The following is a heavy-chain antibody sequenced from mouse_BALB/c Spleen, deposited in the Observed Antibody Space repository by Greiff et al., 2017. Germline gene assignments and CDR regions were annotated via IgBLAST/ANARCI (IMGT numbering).Heavy chain of an antibody. V-gene: IGHV5-6-3*01. CDR3: ARDPSYYYGSSYVAWFAY. CDR2: INSNGGST. D-gene: IGHD1-1*01. J-gene: IGHJ3*01. Sequence: EVQVVESGGGLVKPGGSLKLSCAASGFTFSSYGMSWVRQTPDKRLELVATINSNGGSTYYPDSVKGRFTISRDNAKNTLYLQMSSLKSEDTAMYYCARDPSYYYGSSYVAWFAYWGQGTLVTVSA. CDR1: GFTFSSYG.